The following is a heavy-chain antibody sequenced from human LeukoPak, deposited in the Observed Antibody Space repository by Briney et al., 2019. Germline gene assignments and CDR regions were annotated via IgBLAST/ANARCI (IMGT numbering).Heavy chain of an antibody. D-gene: IGHD6-19*01. CDR3: AKVSSSGWYAPFDY. J-gene: IGHJ4*02. Sequence: GGSLRLSCAAPGFTFGSYTMSWVRQAPGKGLEWVSAIGGNGHSTDLLDSVRGRFTISRDNPKNTLYLQMNSLRDEDTAVYYCAKVSSSGWYAPFDYWGQGTLVTVSS. CDR1: GFTFGSYT. CDR2: IGGNGHST. V-gene: IGHV3-23*01.